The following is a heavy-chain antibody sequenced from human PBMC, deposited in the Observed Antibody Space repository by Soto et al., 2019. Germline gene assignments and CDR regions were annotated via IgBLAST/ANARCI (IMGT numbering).Heavy chain of an antibody. CDR1: GDSITSGNW. V-gene: IGHV4-4*02. CDR2: INHTGGIT. Sequence: SETLSLTCAVSGDSITSGNWWSWVRQAPGKGLEWIGEINHTGGITNYNPSLKSRVNISLDKSKNQFSLKLNSVTAADTAVYYCARWFCIGNGCNSRWFDPWGQGNQVTVSS. D-gene: IGHD6-19*01. J-gene: IGHJ5*02. CDR3: ARWFCIGNGCNSRWFDP.